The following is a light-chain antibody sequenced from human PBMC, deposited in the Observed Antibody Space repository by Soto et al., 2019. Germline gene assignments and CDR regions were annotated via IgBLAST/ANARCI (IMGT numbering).Light chain of an antibody. CDR2: GAS. J-gene: IGKJ1*01. V-gene: IGKV3-20*01. Sequence: ETVLTQSPGTLSLSPGERATLSCRASQSVSSSSLAWYQQKPGQAPRLLIYGASSRATGIPDRFSGGGSGTDFTLSISRLEPEDIAMYYCQQYGSSPWTLGQGTKVEIK. CDR1: QSVSSSS. CDR3: QQYGSSPWT.